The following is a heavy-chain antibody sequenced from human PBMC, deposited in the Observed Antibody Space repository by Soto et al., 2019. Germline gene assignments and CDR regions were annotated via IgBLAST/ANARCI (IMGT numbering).Heavy chain of an antibody. CDR2: INGNGRSK. CDR1: GFTFSNCA. Sequence: EVQLLESGGGLVQPGGSLRLSCAASGFTFSNCAMSWYRQAPGKGLEWVSVINGNGRSKYHADSVQGRFTISRDNSKNALYLHMNSLRAGDTALYYCDKGRVVGVTTCPDFWGQGKLVTVSS. D-gene: IGHD1-26*01. CDR3: DKGRVVGVTTCPDF. J-gene: IGHJ4*02. V-gene: IGHV3-23*01.